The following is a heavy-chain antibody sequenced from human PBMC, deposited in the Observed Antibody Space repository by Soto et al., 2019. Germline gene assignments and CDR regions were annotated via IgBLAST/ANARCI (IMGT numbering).Heavy chain of an antibody. CDR2: ISYDGTNI. Sequence: QPGGSLRLSCAASGFIFSTYSIHWVRQAPGKGLEWVAVISYDGTNIYYADSVKGRFTISRDNSKNTLFLQMNSLRPEDTAVYYCARVYNSLDYGIDYWGQGTLVTVSS. J-gene: IGHJ4*02. CDR3: ARVYNSLDYGIDY. V-gene: IGHV3-30-3*01. CDR1: GFIFSTYS. D-gene: IGHD6-6*01.